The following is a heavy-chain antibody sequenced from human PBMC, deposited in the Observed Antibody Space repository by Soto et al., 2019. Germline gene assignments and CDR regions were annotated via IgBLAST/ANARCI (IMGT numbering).Heavy chain of an antibody. J-gene: IGHJ6*02. V-gene: IGHV1-3*01. CDR2: INAGNGNT. Sequence: ASVKVSRKASGYTFTSYAMHWVRQAPGQRLEWMGWINAGNGNTKYSQKFQGRVTITRDTSASTAYMELSSLRSEDTAVYYCARDRIAAAGDYYYGMDVWSQRTTVTVSS. D-gene: IGHD6-13*01. CDR1: GYTFTSYA. CDR3: ARDRIAAAGDYYYGMDV.